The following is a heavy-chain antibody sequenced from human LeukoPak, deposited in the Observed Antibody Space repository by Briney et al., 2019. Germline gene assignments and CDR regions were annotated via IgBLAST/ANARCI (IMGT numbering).Heavy chain of an antibody. CDR3: CTDEARSN. J-gene: IGHJ4*02. V-gene: IGHV3-15*01. CDR2: IKSKSDGGTT. CDR1: GFTFSHAW. Sequence: PGGSLRLSCAASGFTFSHAWMSWVCQAPGKGLQWVGRIKSKSDGGTTDYAAPVKGRFTISRDDSNNMLSLQMDSLKTEDTAVYYCCTDEARSNWGQGTLVTVSS. D-gene: IGHD3-3*01.